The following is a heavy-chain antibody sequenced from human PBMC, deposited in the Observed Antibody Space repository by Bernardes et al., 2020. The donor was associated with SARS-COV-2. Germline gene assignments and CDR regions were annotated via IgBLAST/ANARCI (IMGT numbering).Heavy chain of an antibody. J-gene: IGHJ6*02. V-gene: IGHV3-7*01. Sequence: GGSLRLSCAASGFTFSSYWMSWVRQAPGKGLEWVANIKQDGSEKYYVDSVKGRFTISRDNAKNSLYLQMNSLRAEDTAVYYCARGLSSPPGTHNWNYSPLYYYYYYGMDVWGQGTTVTVSS. CDR3: ARGLSSPPGTHNWNYSPLYYYYYYGMDV. CDR2: IKQDGSEK. CDR1: GFTFSSYW. D-gene: IGHD1-7*01.